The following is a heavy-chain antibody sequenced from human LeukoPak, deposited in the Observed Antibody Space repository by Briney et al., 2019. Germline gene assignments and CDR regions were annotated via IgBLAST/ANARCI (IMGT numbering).Heavy chain of an antibody. V-gene: IGHV3-49*03. Sequence: PGGSLRLSCTASGFTFSDYPMSWFRQAPGKGREGVGFIRNKAYRGTTEYAACVKGRFSISRDDSKSIAYLQMNSLKTEDTAVYFCTKENIVVVPAAMKYYYYYMDVWGKGTTVTVSS. CDR2: IRNKAYRGTT. D-gene: IGHD2-2*01. J-gene: IGHJ6*03. CDR3: TKENIVVVPAAMKYYYYYMDV. CDR1: GFTFSDYP.